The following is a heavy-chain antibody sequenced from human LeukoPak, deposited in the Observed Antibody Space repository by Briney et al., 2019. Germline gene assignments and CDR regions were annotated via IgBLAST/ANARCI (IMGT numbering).Heavy chain of an antibody. CDR1: GGSISSSSYY. CDR3: ARGSRGPFDY. V-gene: IGHV4-39*01. D-gene: IGHD2-15*01. Sequence: PSETLSLTCTVSGGSISSSSYYWGWIRQPPGKGLEWIGSFYYSGSTYYNPSLKSRVTISVDTSKDQFSLKLSSVTAADTAVYYCARGSRGPFDYWGQGTLVTVSS. CDR2: FYYSGST. J-gene: IGHJ4*02.